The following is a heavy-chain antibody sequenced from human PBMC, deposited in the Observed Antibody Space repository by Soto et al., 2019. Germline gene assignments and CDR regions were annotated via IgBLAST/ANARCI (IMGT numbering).Heavy chain of an antibody. Sequence: SETLSLTCAVYGGSFSGYYWSWIRQPPGKGLEWIGEINHSGSTNYNPSLKSRVTISVDTSKNQFSLKLSSVTAADTAVYYCARDRSSTSFVGWGQGTLVTVSS. CDR3: ARDRSSTSFVG. CDR2: INHSGST. V-gene: IGHV4-34*01. J-gene: IGHJ4*02. D-gene: IGHD2-2*01. CDR1: GGSFSGYY.